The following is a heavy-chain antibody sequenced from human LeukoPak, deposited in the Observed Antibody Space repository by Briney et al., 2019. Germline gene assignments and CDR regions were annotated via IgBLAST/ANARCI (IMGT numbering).Heavy chain of an antibody. CDR2: IKEDGSET. CDR3: ARDGGAGLPYYYYYMDV. V-gene: IGHV3-7*01. J-gene: IGHJ6*03. CDR1: GFTFKKYW. D-gene: IGHD6-19*01. Sequence: GGSLRLSCAASGFTFKKYWMNWVRQVPGKGLECLGNIKEDGSETYYADSVKGRFTISRDNPKNLLFLQINSLRVEDTAVYYCARDGGAGLPYYYYYMDVWGKGTTVTVSS.